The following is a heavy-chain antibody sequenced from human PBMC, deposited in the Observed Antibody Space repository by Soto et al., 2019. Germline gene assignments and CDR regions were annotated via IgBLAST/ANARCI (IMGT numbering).Heavy chain of an antibody. D-gene: IGHD2-21*02. V-gene: IGHV4-34*01. CDR2: INHSGST. J-gene: IGHJ2*01. CDR1: GGSFSGYY. Sequence: QVQLQQWGAGLLKPSETLSLTCAVYGGSFSGYYWSWIRQPPGKGLEWIGEINHSGSTNYNPSLKSRVTISVDTSKNQFSLKLSSVTAADTAVYYCAREGADIVVVTAKRYWYFDLWGRGPLLTVST. CDR3: AREGADIVVVTAKRYWYFDL.